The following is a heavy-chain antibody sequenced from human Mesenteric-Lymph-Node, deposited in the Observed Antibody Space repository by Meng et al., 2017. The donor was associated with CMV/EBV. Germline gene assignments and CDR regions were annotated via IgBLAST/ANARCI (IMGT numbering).Heavy chain of an antibody. D-gene: IGHD6-6*01. CDR1: GGTFSGYA. V-gene: IGHV1-69*05. CDR3: ASDLTRPGY. Sequence: VVCKASGGTFSGYAISWVRRAPGRGLEWMGGIIPIFGTATYAQKFQGRVTITTDESTSTAYMELSSLRSEDTAVYYCASDLTRPGYWGQGTLVTVSS. CDR2: IIPIFGTA. J-gene: IGHJ4*02.